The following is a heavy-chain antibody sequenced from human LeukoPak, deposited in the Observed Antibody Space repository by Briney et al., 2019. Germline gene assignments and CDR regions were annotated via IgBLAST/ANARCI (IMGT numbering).Heavy chain of an antibody. J-gene: IGHJ6*03. CDR2: IYTSGST. Sequence: SETLSLTCTVSGGSISSGSYYWSWIRQPAGKGLEWIGRIYTSGSTNYNPSLKSRVTISVDTSKNQFSLKLSSVTAADTAVYYCARGQWLPPFYYYYYMDVWGKGTTVTISS. V-gene: IGHV4-61*02. CDR1: GGSISSGSYY. D-gene: IGHD6-19*01. CDR3: ARGQWLPPFYYYYYMDV.